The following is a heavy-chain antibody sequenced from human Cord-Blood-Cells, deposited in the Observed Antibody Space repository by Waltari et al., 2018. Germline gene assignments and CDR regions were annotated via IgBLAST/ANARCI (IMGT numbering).Heavy chain of an antibody. J-gene: IGHJ4*02. V-gene: IGHV4-34*01. CDR3: AKTGAGDGTFYFDY. CDR1: GGSFSGYY. Sequence: QVQLQQWGAGLLKPSETLSLTCAVSGGSFSGYYWSWVRQPPGKGLEWIWEINHSGSTNYNPSLKSRVTISVDTSKNQFSLKLSSVTAADTAVYYCAKTGAGDGTFYFDYWGQGTLVTVSS. CDR2: INHSGST. D-gene: IGHD7-27*01.